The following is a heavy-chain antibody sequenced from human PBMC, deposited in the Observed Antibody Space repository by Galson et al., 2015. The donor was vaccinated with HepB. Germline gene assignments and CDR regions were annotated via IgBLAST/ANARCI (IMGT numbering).Heavy chain of an antibody. J-gene: IGHJ1*01. CDR3: ARGGAHDYGDKGYFKY. V-gene: IGHV4-31*03. Sequence: TLSLTCTVSGASIDIDGFYWSWFRQRPGKGLEWIGYIYDSGNNYYNPSLKGRLTISVDTSKNHFSLKLSSVTAADTALYYCARGGAHDYGDKGYFKYWGQGTLVTVSS. CDR1: GASIDIDGFY. CDR2: IYDSGNN. D-gene: IGHD4-17*01.